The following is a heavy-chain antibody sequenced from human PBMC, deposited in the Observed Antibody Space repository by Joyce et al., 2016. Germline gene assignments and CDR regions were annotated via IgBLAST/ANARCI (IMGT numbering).Heavy chain of an antibody. J-gene: IGHJ4*02. CDR3: AKKGATVTTGGAVDY. V-gene: IGHV3-30*18. D-gene: IGHD5-24*01. CDR1: GFIFSTYG. CDR2: ISYDGNNK. Sequence: QVQLVESGGGVVQPGRSLRLSCATSGFIFSTYGMHWVRQAPGKGLEWVAYISYDGNNKNYGDSVKGRFTISRDNSKNTLYLQMNSLRAEDTAVYYCAKKGATVTTGGAVDYWGQGTLVTVSS.